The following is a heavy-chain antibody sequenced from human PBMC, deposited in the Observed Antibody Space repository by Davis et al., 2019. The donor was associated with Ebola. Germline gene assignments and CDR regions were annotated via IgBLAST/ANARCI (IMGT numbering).Heavy chain of an antibody. CDR1: RYTYPDHN. J-gene: IGHJ4*02. CDR3: ARGHNYAHEY. D-gene: IGHD4-11*01. V-gene: IGHV1-2*06. CDR2: VILKSGAT. Sequence: SVQVSCMASRYTYPDHNIHWMRLPPGQGLEWLGRVILKSGATNYAQKFQGRVTMTRDTSISTVYMELSSLRYDDTADYYCARGHNYAHEYWGQGTLVTVSS.